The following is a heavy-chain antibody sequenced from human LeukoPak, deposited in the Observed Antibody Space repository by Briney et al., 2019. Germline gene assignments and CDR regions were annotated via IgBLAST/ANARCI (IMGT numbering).Heavy chain of an antibody. CDR2: IIPILGIA. CDR3: ARAFGDTMATGIDP. V-gene: IGHV1-69*02. Sequence: SVKVSCKASGGTFSSYTISWVRQAPGQGLEWMGRIIPILGIANYAQKFQGRVTITADKSTSTAYMELSSLRSEDTAVYYCARAFGDTMATGIDPWGQGALVTVSS. D-gene: IGHD5-24*01. CDR1: GGTFSSYT. J-gene: IGHJ5*02.